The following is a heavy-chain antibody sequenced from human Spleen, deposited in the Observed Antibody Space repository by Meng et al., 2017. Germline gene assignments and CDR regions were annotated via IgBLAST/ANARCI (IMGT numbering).Heavy chain of an antibody. CDR2: INTDASIT. J-gene: IGHJ6*02. CDR1: GFTFSSYN. V-gene: IGHV3-74*03. D-gene: IGHD3-10*01. CDR3: ARVHVLLWFGELSRGGMDV. Sequence: LSLTCAASGFTFSSYNMHWVRQTPGEGLVWVSRINTDASITTYADSVKGRFTISRDNAKNSLYLQMNSLRAEDTAVYYCARVHVLLWFGELSRGGMDVWGQGTTVTVSS.